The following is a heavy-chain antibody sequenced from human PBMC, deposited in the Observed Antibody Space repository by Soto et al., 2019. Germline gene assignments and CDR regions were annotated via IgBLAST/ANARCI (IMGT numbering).Heavy chain of an antibody. CDR2: INHSGST. CDR3: ARGLYKYYYYGMDV. V-gene: IGHV4-34*01. CDR1: GGSFSGYY. J-gene: IGHJ6*02. Sequence: SETLSLTCAVYGGSFSGYYWSWIRQPPGKGLEWIGEINHSGSTTYNPSLKSRVTISVDTSKNQFSLKLSSVTAADTAVYYCARGLYKYYYYGMDVWGQVTTFTVSS. D-gene: IGHD1-1*01.